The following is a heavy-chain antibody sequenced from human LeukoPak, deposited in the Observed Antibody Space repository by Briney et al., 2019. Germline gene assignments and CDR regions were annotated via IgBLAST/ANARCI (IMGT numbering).Heavy chain of an antibody. D-gene: IGHD3-9*01. Sequence: GASVKVSCKASGGTFSNYAISWVRQATGQGLEWMGWINPNSGGTNYAQKFQGRVTMTRDTSITTAYMEMSRLRSDDTALYYCARSPHILTGENFDYWGQGTLVTVSS. J-gene: IGHJ4*02. V-gene: IGHV1-2*02. CDR2: INPNSGGT. CDR3: ARSPHILTGENFDY. CDR1: GGTFSNYA.